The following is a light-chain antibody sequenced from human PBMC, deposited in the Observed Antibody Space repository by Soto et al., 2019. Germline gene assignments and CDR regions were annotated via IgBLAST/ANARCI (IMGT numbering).Light chain of an antibody. V-gene: IGKV3-11*01. CDR1: QSISTY. J-gene: IGKJ3*01. CDR3: QQRTNWPPFT. CDR2: DAS. Sequence: DIVLTQSPATLSLSPGVRATLSCRASQSISTYLAWYQQKPGQAPRLLIYDASNRATGIPARFSGSGSGTDFTLTISSLEPEDFAVYYCQQRTNWPPFTFGPGTKVDIK.